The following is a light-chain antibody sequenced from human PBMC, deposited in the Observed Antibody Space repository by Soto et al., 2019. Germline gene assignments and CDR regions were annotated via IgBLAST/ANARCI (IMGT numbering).Light chain of an antibody. CDR1: SSDIGRYNL. V-gene: IGLV2-23*01. J-gene: IGLJ2*01. CDR3: CSYAGGASVV. CDR2: EDI. Sequence: QSALTQPASVSGSPGQSITISCTRTSSDIGRYNLVSWYQQHPGKAPKLIIYEDIERPSGVSDRFSGSKSGNTASLTISGLQPEDEADYYCCSYAGGASVVFGGGNKLTVL.